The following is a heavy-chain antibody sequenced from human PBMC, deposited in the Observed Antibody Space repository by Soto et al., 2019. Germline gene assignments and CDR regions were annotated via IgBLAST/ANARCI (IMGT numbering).Heavy chain of an antibody. Sequence: SETLSLTCAVYGGSFSGYYWSWIRQPPGKGLEWIGEINHSGSTNYNPSLKSRVTISVDTSKNQFSLKLSSVTAADTAVNYCARPLNCGGSCQGWFDPWGQGTLVTVSS. V-gene: IGHV4-34*01. CDR3: ARPLNCGGSCQGWFDP. CDR2: INHSGST. D-gene: IGHD2-15*01. J-gene: IGHJ5*02. CDR1: GGSFSGYY.